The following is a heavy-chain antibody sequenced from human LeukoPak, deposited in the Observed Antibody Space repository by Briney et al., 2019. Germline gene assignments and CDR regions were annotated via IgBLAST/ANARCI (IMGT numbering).Heavy chain of an antibody. Sequence: SDTLSPTCTVSDSSVSSGSYYVSWIRQPPGKGLEWIGHMYYSGTTNSTPSLKIRVTISIATSKTQLSLKLTSVTAADTAVYHCGRWYEYWGQGSLVTVSS. J-gene: IGHJ4*02. CDR2: MYYSGTT. CDR1: DSSVSSGSYY. CDR3: GRWYEY. V-gene: IGHV4-61*01. D-gene: IGHD2-15*01.